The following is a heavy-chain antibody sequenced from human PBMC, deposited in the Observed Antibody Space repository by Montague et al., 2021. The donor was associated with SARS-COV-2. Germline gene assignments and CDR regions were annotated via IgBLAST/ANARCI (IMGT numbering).Heavy chain of an antibody. J-gene: IGHJ4*03. V-gene: IGHV4-34*01. D-gene: IGHD3-10*01. CDR3: ARGARPGYGFRLGHFDS. CDR1: GGSFSGYY. CDR2: INHSGST. Sequence: SETLSLTCAVYGGSFSGYYWNWIRQSPGKGLEWIGEINHSGSTNYNPSLKSRVTMSVDTSKNQFSLKLSSVTAADTAVYYCARGARPGYGFRLGHFDSWGQGTLVTVSS.